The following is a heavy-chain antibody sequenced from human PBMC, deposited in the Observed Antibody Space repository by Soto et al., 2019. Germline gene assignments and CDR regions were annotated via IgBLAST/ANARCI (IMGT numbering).Heavy chain of an antibody. Sequence: PGGSLRLSCAASGFSFSDYYMTWIRRAPGQGLEWVPYISSRSGTIFYADSVKGRFTLSRDNSKNSMYLQMNSLRAEDTAVYYCAREVDRALVGSPHYFDYWGQGTLVTVSS. CDR1: GFSFSDYY. CDR3: AREVDRALVGSPHYFDY. V-gene: IGHV3-11*01. J-gene: IGHJ4*01. CDR2: ISSRSGTI. D-gene: IGHD5-18*01.